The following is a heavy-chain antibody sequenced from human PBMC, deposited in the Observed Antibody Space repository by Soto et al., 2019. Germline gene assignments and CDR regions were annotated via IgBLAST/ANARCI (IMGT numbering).Heavy chain of an antibody. CDR2: INHSGST. Sequence: SETLSLTCAVYGGSFSGYYWSWIRQPPGKGLEWIGEINHSGSTNYNPSLKSRVTISVDTSKNQFSLKLSSVTAADTAVYYCARGGRVYYGSGSYYTGYYYYGMDVWGQGTTVTVPS. D-gene: IGHD3-10*01. J-gene: IGHJ6*02. CDR3: ARGGRVYYGSGSYYTGYYYYGMDV. CDR1: GGSFSGYY. V-gene: IGHV4-34*01.